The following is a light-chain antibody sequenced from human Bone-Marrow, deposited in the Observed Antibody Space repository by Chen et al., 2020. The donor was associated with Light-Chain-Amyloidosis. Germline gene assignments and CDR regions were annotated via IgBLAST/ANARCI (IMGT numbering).Light chain of an antibody. CDR1: NVGSTS. CDR3: QVWDRSSDRPV. J-gene: IGLJ3*02. CDR2: DDS. Sequence: SYVLTQPSSASVAPGQTATIACGGNNVGSTSVHWYQQTPGQAPLLVDYDDSDRPSGIPERLSGSNSGNTATLTISRVEAGDEADYYCQVWDRSSDRPVFGGGTKLTVL. V-gene: IGLV3-21*02.